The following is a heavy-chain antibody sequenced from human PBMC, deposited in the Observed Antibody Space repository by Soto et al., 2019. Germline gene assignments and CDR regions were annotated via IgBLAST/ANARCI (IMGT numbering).Heavy chain of an antibody. CDR2: IYYSGST. D-gene: IGHD6-19*01. J-gene: IGHJ4*02. V-gene: IGHV4-39*01. Sequence: SETLSLTCTVSGGSISSSSYYWGWIRQPPGKGLEWIGSIYYSGSTYYNPSLKSRVTISVDTSKNQFSLKLSSVTAADTAVYYCATDVSSGWYGYWGQGTLVTVSS. CDR1: GGSISSSSYY. CDR3: ATDVSSGWYGY.